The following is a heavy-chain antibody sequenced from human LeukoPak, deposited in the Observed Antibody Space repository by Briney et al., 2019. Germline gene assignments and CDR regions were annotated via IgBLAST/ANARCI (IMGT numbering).Heavy chain of an antibody. CDR1: GGTFSSYA. D-gene: IGHD3-22*01. V-gene: IGHV1-69*13. CDR2: IIPIFGTA. CDR3: ARPASGRGYYLGFDY. J-gene: IGHJ4*02. Sequence: SVKVSCKASGGTFSSYAISWVRQAPGQGLEWMGGIIPIFGTANYAQKFQGRVTITADESTSTAYMELSSLRSEDTAVYYCARPASGRGYYLGFDYWGQGTLVTVSS.